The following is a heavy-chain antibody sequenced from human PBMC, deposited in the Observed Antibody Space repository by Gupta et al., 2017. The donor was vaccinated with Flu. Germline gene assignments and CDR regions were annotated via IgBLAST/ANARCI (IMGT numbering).Heavy chain of an antibody. J-gene: IGHJ5*02. D-gene: IGHD2-8*01. Sequence: QEQRVGSGGGVVQPGGSLRLSSAASGFTFIIFGLHWVRQAPGKWLQCVAVLSYDGSKTYYADSVKGRFTISRHNSKDTLSLQMNSLKTEDTAVYYCARRYGTTLWDFDPWGQGTLVTVSS. CDR2: LSYDGSKT. CDR1: GFTFIIFG. V-gene: IGHV3-30*03. CDR3: ARRYGTTLWDFDP.